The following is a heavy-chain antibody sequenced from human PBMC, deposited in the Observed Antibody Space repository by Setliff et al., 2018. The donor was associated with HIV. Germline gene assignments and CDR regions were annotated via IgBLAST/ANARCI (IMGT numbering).Heavy chain of an antibody. Sequence: GGSLRLSCVASGFPFSTYWMSWVRQAPGKGLEWVANIKQEGSEKHYADSVKGRLNISRDNAKNSLYLQMNSLRVEDTAVYYCASLRSPLDYWGQGTLVTVSS. CDR1: GFPFSTYW. J-gene: IGHJ4*02. D-gene: IGHD6-19*01. V-gene: IGHV3-7*03. CDR3: ASLRSPLDY. CDR2: IKQEGSEK.